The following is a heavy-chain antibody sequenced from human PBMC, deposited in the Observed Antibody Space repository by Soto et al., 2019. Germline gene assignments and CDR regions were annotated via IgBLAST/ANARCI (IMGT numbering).Heavy chain of an antibody. J-gene: IGHJ6*02. CDR2: IEENGGEK. V-gene: IGHV3-7*01. Sequence: PGGSLRLSCAASVINFNDYWMTLVRQAPEQGLEWVTNIEENGGEKYYVDSVKGRFTSSRHNAKNSLYLQMNSLRPDDTAINYCESVDEGTADWIVHPYYYGMDVWGQGTTVTFSS. D-gene: IGHD1-1*01. CDR1: VINFNDYW. CDR3: ESVDEGTADWIVHPYYYGMDV.